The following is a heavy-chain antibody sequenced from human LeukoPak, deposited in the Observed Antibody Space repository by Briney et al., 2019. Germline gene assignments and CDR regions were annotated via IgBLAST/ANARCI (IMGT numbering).Heavy chain of an antibody. CDR3: AGTSGGTYYYYGMDV. D-gene: IGHD2-15*01. CDR1: GYTFTSYG. J-gene: IGHJ6*02. Sequence: ASVKLSCKASGYTFTSYGISWVRQAPGQGLEWMGWISAYNGNSNYAQKLQGRVTMTTDTSTSTAYMELRSLRSDDTAVYYCAGTSGGTYYYYGMDVWGQGTTVTVSS. V-gene: IGHV1-18*01. CDR2: ISAYNGNS.